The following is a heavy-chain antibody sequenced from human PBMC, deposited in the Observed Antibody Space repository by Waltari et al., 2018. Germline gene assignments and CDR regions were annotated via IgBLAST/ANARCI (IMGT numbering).Heavy chain of an antibody. Sequence: QVQLVQSGAEVKKPGSSVKVSCKASGGTFSSYAISWVRQAPGQGLEWMGRSSPIFGTTNYAQKFQGRVTITADKSTSTAYMELCSLRSEDTAVYYCARDGWRGYFQHWGQGTLVTVSS. CDR2: SSPIFGTT. V-gene: IGHV1-69*08. J-gene: IGHJ1*01. D-gene: IGHD6-19*01. CDR3: ARDGWRGYFQH. CDR1: GGTFSSYA.